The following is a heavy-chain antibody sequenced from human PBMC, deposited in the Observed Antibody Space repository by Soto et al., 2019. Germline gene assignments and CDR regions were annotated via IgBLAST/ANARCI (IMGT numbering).Heavy chain of an antibody. CDR2: INSDGSST. CDR3: ARGDDYIWGGTLWY. Sequence: PGGSLRLSCAASGFTFSSYWMHWVRQAPGKGLVWVSRINSDGSSTSYADYVKGRFTISRDNAKNTLYLQMNSLRAEDTAVYYCARGDDYIWGGTLWYWGQGTLVTDSS. V-gene: IGHV3-74*01. CDR1: GFTFSSYW. D-gene: IGHD3-16*01. J-gene: IGHJ4*02.